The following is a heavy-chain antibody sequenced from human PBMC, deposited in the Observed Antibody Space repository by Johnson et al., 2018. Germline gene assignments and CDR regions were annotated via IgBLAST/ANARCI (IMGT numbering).Heavy chain of an antibody. CDR3: ARDSPLAAFDI. CDR2: LWYDGSNR. V-gene: IGHV3-33*01. CDR1: GFTFSNYG. Sequence: QVQLVQSGGGVVQPGRSLRLSCEASGFTFSNYGMHWVRQAPGKGLERVAVLWYDGSNRHYADSVKGQFTISRYNSKNTLYLQRNSLRAEDTAVYYCARDSPLAAFDIWGQGTMVTVSS. J-gene: IGHJ3*02. D-gene: IGHD3-3*02.